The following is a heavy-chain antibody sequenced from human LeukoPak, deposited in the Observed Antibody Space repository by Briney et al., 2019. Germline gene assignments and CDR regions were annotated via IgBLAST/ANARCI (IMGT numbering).Heavy chain of an antibody. CDR3: AKAGYISTGSLSY. D-gene: IGHD2-2*01. Sequence: GGSLRLSCAASAFTFGSYWMSWVRQAPGKGLEWVANIKQDGSEKYYVDSVKGRFTISRDNAKNSLYLQMNSLRAEDTAVYYCAKAGYISTGSLSYWGQGTLVTVSS. CDR2: IKQDGSEK. CDR1: AFTFGSYW. J-gene: IGHJ4*02. V-gene: IGHV3-7*01.